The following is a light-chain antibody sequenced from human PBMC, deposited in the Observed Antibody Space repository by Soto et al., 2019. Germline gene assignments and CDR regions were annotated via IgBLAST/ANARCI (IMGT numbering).Light chain of an antibody. CDR3: ASYASGGTPWV. CDR1: SSDVGGFNY. J-gene: IGLJ3*02. CDR2: EVT. V-gene: IGLV2-14*01. Sequence: QSALTQPASVSGSPGQSITISCTGTSSDVGGFNYVSWYQQHPGKAPKLIIFEVTNRPSGLSDRFSGSKSGNTASLTISGLQADDEAEYYCASYASGGTPWVFGGGTKLTVL.